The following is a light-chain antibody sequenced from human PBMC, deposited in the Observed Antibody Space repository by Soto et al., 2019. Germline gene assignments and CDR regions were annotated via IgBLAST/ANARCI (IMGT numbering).Light chain of an antibody. V-gene: IGKV3-11*01. CDR1: QSVSHY. Sequence: IVLKLSPAPLSIYKGERATLSCLASQSVSHYLAWYQQKPGQAPRLLIYEASNRASGIPARFSGRGSGTDFTLTISILEPEDVAVYYCQQRSNWPLPFGGGTKVDIK. CDR3: QQRSNWPLP. CDR2: EAS. J-gene: IGKJ4*01.